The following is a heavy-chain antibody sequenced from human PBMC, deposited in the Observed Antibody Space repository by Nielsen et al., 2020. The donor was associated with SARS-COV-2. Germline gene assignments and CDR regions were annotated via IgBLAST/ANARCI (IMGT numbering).Heavy chain of an antibody. Sequence: SETLSLTCAVSGGSISSSNWWSWVRQPPGKGLEWIGEIYHSGSTNYNPSLKSRVTISVDKSKNQFSLKLSSVTAADTAVYYCARDLRSRLTIFGVVIESNHAFDIWGQGTMVTVSS. V-gene: IGHV4-4*02. CDR3: ARDLRSRLTIFGVVIESNHAFDI. CDR1: GGSISSSNW. D-gene: IGHD3-3*01. CDR2: IYHSGST. J-gene: IGHJ3*02.